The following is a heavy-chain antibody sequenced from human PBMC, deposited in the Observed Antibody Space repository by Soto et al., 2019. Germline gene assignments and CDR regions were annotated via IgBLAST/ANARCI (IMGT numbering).Heavy chain of an antibody. Sequence: GGSLRLSCAASGFTFSSYSMNWVRPAPGKGLEWVSSISSSSSYIYYADSVKGRFTISRDNAKNSLYLQMNSLRAEDTAVYYCARDHPGYSSSWFDYWGQGTLVTVSS. D-gene: IGHD6-13*01. CDR2: ISSSSSYI. V-gene: IGHV3-21*01. CDR1: GFTFSSYS. CDR3: ARDHPGYSSSWFDY. J-gene: IGHJ4*02.